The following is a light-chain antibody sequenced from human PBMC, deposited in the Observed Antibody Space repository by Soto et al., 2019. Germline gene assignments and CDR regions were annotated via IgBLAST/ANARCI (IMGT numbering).Light chain of an antibody. CDR2: DIS. V-gene: IGKV3-15*01. CDR3: QQYYDWPSLT. CDR1: QSVSSN. J-gene: IGKJ4*01. Sequence: EIVLTQSPATLSLSPGERATLSCRASQSVSSNLAWYQQKPGQAPRVLIYDISTRATGIPPRFSGSGSGTEFTLSISSLQSTDFAVYYCQQYYDWPSLTFGGGTKVDIK.